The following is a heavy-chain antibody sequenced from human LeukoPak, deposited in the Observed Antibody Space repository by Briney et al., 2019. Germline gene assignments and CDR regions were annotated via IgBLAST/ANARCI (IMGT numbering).Heavy chain of an antibody. V-gene: IGHV3-30*02. CDR2: IHSDGNSK. J-gene: IGHJ1*01. CDR3: ARSPSAREYFEY. Sequence: PTGGSLRLSCAASGFTFSSHGMHWVRQAPGKGLEWVAWIHSDGNSKYYADAVKGRFTISRDNSKNTLHLQMNSLRPEDTAVYYCARSPSAREYFEYWGQGTQVTVSS. D-gene: IGHD6-6*01. CDR1: GFTFSSHG.